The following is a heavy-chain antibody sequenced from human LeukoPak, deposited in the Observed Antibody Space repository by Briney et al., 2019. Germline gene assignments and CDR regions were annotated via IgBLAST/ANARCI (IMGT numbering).Heavy chain of an antibody. CDR3: ARGHEMATIPNAFDI. J-gene: IGHJ3*02. CDR2: TYYRYKWYN. V-gene: IGHV6-1*01. D-gene: IGHD5-24*01. Sequence: SQTLSLTCAISGDSFSSNSAAWNWVRQSPSRGHEWLGRTYYRYKWYNDYAVSVKSRITINPDTSKNQFSLQLNSVTPEDTAVYYCARGHEMATIPNAFDIWGQGTMVTVSS. CDR1: GDSFSSNSAA.